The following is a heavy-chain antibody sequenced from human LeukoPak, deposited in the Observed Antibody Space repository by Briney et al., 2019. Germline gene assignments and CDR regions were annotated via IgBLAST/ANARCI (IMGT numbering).Heavy chain of an antibody. J-gene: IGHJ4*02. CDR3: ARGLNYYDSSSYYYGVDY. V-gene: IGHV1-69*13. CDR2: IIPIFGTA. CDR1: GGTFSNYA. D-gene: IGHD3-22*01. Sequence: GASVKVSCKASGGTFSNYAISWVRQAPGQGLEWMGGIIPIFGTANYAQKFQSRVTITADESTSTAYMELSSLRSEDTAVYYCARGLNYYDSSSYYYGVDYWGQGTLVTVSS.